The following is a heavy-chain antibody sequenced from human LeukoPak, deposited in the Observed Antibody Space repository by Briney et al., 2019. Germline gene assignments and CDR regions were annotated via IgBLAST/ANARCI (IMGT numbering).Heavy chain of an antibody. CDR2: ISYDGSNK. V-gene: IGHV3-30*18. J-gene: IGHJ4*02. CDR3: AKAEEEYYDSSGYSDY. CDR1: GFTFSSYG. Sequence: GRSLRLSCAASGFTFSSYGMHWVRQAPGKGLEWVAVISYDGSNKYYADSVKGRFTISRDNSKNTLYLQMHSLRAEDTAVYYCAKAEEEYYDSSGYSDYWGQGTLVTVSS. D-gene: IGHD3-22*01.